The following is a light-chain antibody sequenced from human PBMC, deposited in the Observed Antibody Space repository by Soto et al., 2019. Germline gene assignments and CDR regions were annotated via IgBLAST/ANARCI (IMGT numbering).Light chain of an antibody. CDR1: QSVVADY. V-gene: IGKV3-20*01. Sequence: EVVLTQSPDTLSLSPGERATLSCRASQSVVADYIAWNQQKPGLAPRLLIFGASNRATGIPDRFSASGSGTGFTLSISRLEPEDFAVYFCMQYGIPLWTFGQGTKVEMK. CDR2: GAS. J-gene: IGKJ1*01. CDR3: MQYGIPLWT.